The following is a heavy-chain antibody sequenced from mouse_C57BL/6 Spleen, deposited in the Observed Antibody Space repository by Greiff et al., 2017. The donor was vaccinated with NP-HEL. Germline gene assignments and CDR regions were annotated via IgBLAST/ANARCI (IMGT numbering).Heavy chain of an antibody. J-gene: IGHJ2*01. CDR3: ARGDYGSSWGY. CDR1: GYAFSSSW. CDR2: IYPGDGDT. D-gene: IGHD1-1*01. Sequence: QVQLKESGPELVKPGASVKISCKASGYAFSSSWMNWVKQRPGKGLEWIGRIYPGDGDTNYNGKFKGKATLTADKSSSTAYMQLSSLTSEDSAVYFCARGDYGSSWGYWGQGTTLTVSS. V-gene: IGHV1-82*01.